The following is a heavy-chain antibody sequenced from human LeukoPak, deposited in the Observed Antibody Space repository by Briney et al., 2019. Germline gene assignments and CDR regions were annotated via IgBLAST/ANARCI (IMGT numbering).Heavy chain of an antibody. D-gene: IGHD5-12*01. Sequence: GGSLRLSCAASGFTFSSYSMNWVRQAPGKGLEWVSSISSSSSYIYYADSVKGRFTISRDNAKNSLYLQMNSLRAKDTAVYYCARFLYGGYDRYYFDYWGQGTLVTVSS. J-gene: IGHJ4*02. V-gene: IGHV3-21*01. CDR1: GFTFSSYS. CDR2: ISSSSSYI. CDR3: ARFLYGGYDRYYFDY.